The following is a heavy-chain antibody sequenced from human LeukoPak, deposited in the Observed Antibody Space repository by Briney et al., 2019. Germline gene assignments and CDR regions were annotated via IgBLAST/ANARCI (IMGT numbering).Heavy chain of an antibody. CDR2: ISGSGGST. V-gene: IGHV3-23*01. Sequence: PGGSLRLSCAASGFTFSSYAMSWVRQAPGKGLEWVSAISGSGGSTYYADSVKGRFTISRDNSKNTLYLQMNSLRAEDTAVYYCAKGYCSSTSCLAPYYYYYMDVWGKGTTVTVSS. CDR3: AKGYCSSTSCLAPYYYYYMDV. J-gene: IGHJ6*03. D-gene: IGHD2-2*01. CDR1: GFTFSSYA.